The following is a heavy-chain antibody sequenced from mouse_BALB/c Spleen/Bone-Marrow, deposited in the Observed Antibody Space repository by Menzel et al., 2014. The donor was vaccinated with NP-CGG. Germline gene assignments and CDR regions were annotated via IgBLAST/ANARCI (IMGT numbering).Heavy chain of an antibody. V-gene: IGHV5-17*02. CDR1: GFTFSSFG. D-gene: IGHD3-1*01. Sequence: EVNLVESGGGLVQPGGSRKLSCAASGFTFSSFGMHWVRQAPEKGLEWVAYISSGSSTIYYADTVKGRFTISRDNPKNTLFLQMTSLRPEDTAMYYCASVSAWFAYWGQGTLVTVSA. CDR3: ASVSAWFAY. J-gene: IGHJ3*01. CDR2: ISSGSSTI.